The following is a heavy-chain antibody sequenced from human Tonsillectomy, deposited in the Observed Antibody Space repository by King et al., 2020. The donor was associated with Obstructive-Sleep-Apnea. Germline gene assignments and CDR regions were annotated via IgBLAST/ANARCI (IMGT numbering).Heavy chain of an antibody. V-gene: IGHV3-23*04. CDR2: ISGSGGTT. CDR3: AKGSGSPYGMDV. D-gene: IGHD1-26*01. J-gene: IGHJ6*02. CDR1: GCTFSSYA. Sequence: VQLVESGGGLVQPGGSLRLSCAASGCTFSSYAMSWVRQAPGKGLEWVSAISGSGGTTYYADSVKGRFTISRDTSKSTLYLQMNSLRAEDTAVYYCAKGSGSPYGMDVWGQGTTVTVSS.